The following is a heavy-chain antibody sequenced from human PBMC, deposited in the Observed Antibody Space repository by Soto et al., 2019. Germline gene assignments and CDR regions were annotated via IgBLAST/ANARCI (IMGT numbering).Heavy chain of an antibody. CDR1: GGTFSSYA. V-gene: IGHV1-69*06. CDR2: IIPIFGTA. CDR3: ASGHYDILNGYSHYYYYYGMDV. Sequence: SVKVSCKASGGTFSSYAISWVRQAPGQGLEWMGGIIPIFGTANYAQKFQGRVTITADKSTSTAYMELSSLRSEDTAVYYCASGHYDILNGYSHYYYYYGMDVWG. J-gene: IGHJ6*02. D-gene: IGHD3-9*01.